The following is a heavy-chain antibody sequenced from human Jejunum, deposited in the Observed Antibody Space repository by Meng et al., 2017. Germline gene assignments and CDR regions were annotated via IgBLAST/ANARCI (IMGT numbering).Heavy chain of an antibody. CDR1: GASVSSNSAG. J-gene: IGHJ4*02. Sequence: QLQLQQSGPGLVKPRQTLPLPCPIPGASVSSNSAGWNWIRQSPSRGLEWLGRTYYRFKWYIDYAVSVKSRITINPDTSKNQFSLHLNSVTPEDTAVYYCAGGGLVRSTRGYFDYWGQGTLVTVSS. CDR3: AGGGLVRSTRGYFDY. CDR2: TYYRFKWYI. D-gene: IGHD1-26*01. V-gene: IGHV6-1*01.